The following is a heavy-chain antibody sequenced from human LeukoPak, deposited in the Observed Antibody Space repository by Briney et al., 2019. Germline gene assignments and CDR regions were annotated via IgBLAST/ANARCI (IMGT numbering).Heavy chain of an antibody. V-gene: IGHV4-38-2*02. D-gene: IGHD3-22*01. CDR3: ASDYDSSGYGAFDI. J-gene: IGHJ3*02. Sequence: SETLSLTCTVSGYSISSGYYWGWIRQSPGKGLEWIGSIYHSGSTNYNPSLKSRVTISVDTSKNQFSLKLSSVTAADTAVYYCASDYDSSGYGAFDIWGQGTMVTVSS. CDR1: GYSISSGYY. CDR2: IYHSGST.